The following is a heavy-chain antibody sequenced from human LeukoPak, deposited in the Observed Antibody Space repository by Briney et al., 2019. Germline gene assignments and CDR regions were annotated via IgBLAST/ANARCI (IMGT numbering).Heavy chain of an antibody. D-gene: IGHD2-2*01. CDR2: ISYSGGT. Sequence: SETLSLTCTVSGDSITNYYWSWIRQPPGKGLECIAYISYSGGTKCNPSLRSRVTISLDTSKNQFSLELSSVTAADTAIYYCARDRAYANSGGYAFDTWGQGTMVTVSS. V-gene: IGHV4-59*01. J-gene: IGHJ3*02. CDR3: ARDRAYANSGGYAFDT. CDR1: GDSITNYY.